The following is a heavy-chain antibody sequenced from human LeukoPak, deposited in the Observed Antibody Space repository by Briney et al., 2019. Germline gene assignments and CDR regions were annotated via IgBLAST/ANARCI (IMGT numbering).Heavy chain of an antibody. CDR2: IYYSGST. CDR1: GGSISSSSYY. V-gene: IGHV4-39*07. D-gene: IGHD3-10*01. CDR3: ARGFQRADY. J-gene: IGHJ4*02. Sequence: PSETLSLTCTASGGSISSSSYYWGWIRQPPGKGLEWIGSIYYSGSTYYNPSLKSRVTISVDTSKNQFSLKLSSVTAADTAVYYCARGFQRADYWGQGTLVTVSS.